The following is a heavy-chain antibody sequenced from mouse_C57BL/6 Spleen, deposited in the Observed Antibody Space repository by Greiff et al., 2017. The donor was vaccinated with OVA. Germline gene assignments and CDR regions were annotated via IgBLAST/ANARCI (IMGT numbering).Heavy chain of an antibody. D-gene: IGHD3-2*02. CDR2: IYPGRCST. J-gene: IGHJ2*01. CDR3: ARKGYDY. Sequence: QVQLQQPGAELVKPGASVKMSGKDWGGAGTSYVITWVKQRPGQGLEWIGDIYPGRCSTHYNEKFKSKATLTVDTSSSTAYMQLSSLTSEDSAVYYCARKGYDYWGQGTTLTGSS. V-gene: IGHV1-55*01. CDR1: GGAGTSYV.